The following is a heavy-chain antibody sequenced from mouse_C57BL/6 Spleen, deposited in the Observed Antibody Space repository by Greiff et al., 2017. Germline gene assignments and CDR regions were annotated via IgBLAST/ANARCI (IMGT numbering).Heavy chain of an antibody. CDR2: IDPENGDT. CDR3: TTRGDYYGSSSDY. Sequence: EVQLQQSGAELVRPGASVKLSCTASGFNIKDDYMHWVKQRPEQGLEWIGWIDPENGDTEYASKFQGKATITADTSSNTAYLQLSSLTSEDTAVYYWTTRGDYYGSSSDYWGQGTTLTVSS. CDR1: GFNIKDDY. J-gene: IGHJ2*01. D-gene: IGHD1-1*01. V-gene: IGHV14-4*01.